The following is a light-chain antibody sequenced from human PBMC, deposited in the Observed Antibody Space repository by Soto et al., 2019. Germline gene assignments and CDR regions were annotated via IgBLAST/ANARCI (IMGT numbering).Light chain of an antibody. CDR2: GAS. CDR3: LQYNNWPWT. J-gene: IGKJ1*01. V-gene: IGKV3-15*01. CDR1: QSVSSN. Sequence: EIVMTQSPATLAVSPGERATLSCRASQSVSSNLAWYQHKPGQAPRLLIYGASTRVTGVPARFSGSGSGTEFTLTISSLQSEDFAVYYCLQYNNWPWTFGQGTKVEIK.